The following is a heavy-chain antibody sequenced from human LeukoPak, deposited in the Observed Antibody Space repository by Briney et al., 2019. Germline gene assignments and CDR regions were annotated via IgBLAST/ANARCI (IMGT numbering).Heavy chain of an antibody. CDR2: IRSKANSYAT. Sequence: GGSLRLSCAASGFTFSGSAVHWVRQASGEGLEWVGRIRSKANSYATVYAASVKGRFTISRNDSKNTAYLQMNSLKTEDTAVYYCTRPLGYCTSTSCLNWFHPWGQGTLVTVSS. D-gene: IGHD2-2*01. V-gene: IGHV3-73*01. J-gene: IGHJ5*02. CDR1: GFTFSGSA. CDR3: TRPLGYCTSTSCLNWFHP.